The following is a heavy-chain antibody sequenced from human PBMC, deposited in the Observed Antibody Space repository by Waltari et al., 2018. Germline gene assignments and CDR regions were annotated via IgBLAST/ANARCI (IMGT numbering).Heavy chain of an antibody. CDR2: IYYSGST. V-gene: IGHV4-39*07. D-gene: IGHD6-13*01. J-gene: IGHJ4*02. CDR1: GGSISSISYY. CDR3: ARNVSSISSSRDAFDY. Sequence: QLQLQASGPGLVQPSETLSLHCTVSGGSISSISYYWGWIRQPPGKGLECIGSIYYSGSTYYNPSLKSRVTISVDTSKNQFSLKLSSVTAADTAVYYCARNVSSISSSRDAFDYWGQGTLVSVSS.